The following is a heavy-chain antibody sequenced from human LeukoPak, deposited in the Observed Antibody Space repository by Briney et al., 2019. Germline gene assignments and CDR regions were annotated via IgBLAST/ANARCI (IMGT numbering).Heavy chain of an antibody. Sequence: GGSLRLSCAASGFTFSSYSMNWVRQAPGKGLEWVSYISSSSSTIYYADSVKGRFTISRDNAKNSLYLQMNSLRAEDTAVYYCARDRGYQLLIYYFDYWGQGTLVTVSS. V-gene: IGHV3-48*01. J-gene: IGHJ4*02. CDR3: ARDRGYQLLIYYFDY. D-gene: IGHD2-2*01. CDR2: ISSSSSTI. CDR1: GFTFSSYS.